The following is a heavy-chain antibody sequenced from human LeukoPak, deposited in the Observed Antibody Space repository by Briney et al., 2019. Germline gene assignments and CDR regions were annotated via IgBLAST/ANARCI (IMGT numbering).Heavy chain of an antibody. D-gene: IGHD6-13*01. J-gene: IGHJ3*02. V-gene: IGHV5-10-1*01. CDR2: MDPSDSYS. Sequence: PGESLKISCKGSGYSFTSYWITWVRQMPGKGLEWMGRMDPSDSYSNYSPSFQGHVTISADKSISTAYLQWSSLKASDTAMYYCARRGIASDAFDIWGQGTMVTVSS. CDR1: GYSFTSYW. CDR3: ARRGIASDAFDI.